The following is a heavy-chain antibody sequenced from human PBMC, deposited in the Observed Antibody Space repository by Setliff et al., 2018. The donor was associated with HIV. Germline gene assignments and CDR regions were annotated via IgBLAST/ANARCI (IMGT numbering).Heavy chain of an antibody. V-gene: IGHV3-48*01. CDR2: ITGDSSRI. CDR3: TRSYYH. D-gene: IGHD3-10*01. J-gene: IGHJ4*02. Sequence: GGSLRLSCAAFGFTFSNYGMHWVRQAPGKGLEWISYITGDSSRITYADSVKGRFTISRDHAKNSLYLQMNSLRAEDTAIYYCTRSYYHWGQGTRVTVSS. CDR1: GFTFSNYG.